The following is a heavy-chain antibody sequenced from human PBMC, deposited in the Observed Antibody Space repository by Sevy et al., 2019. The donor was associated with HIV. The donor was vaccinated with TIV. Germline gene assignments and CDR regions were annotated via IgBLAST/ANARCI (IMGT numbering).Heavy chain of an antibody. V-gene: IGHV3-23*01. CDR1: GFTFSSYA. CDR3: GREAGVDRCGGLVPAAIRYFDY. J-gene: IGHJ4*02. Sequence: GGSLRLSCAASGFTFSSYAMSWVRQAPGKGLEWVSAISGSGGSTYYADSVKGRFSISRDKSKNTLYLQMNSLRAEDTDVYECGREAGVDRCGGLVPAAIRYFDYWGQGTLGTVSS. CDR2: ISGSGGST. D-gene: IGHD2-2*02.